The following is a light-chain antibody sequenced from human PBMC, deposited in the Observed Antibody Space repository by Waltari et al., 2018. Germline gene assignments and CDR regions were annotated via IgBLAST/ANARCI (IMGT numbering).Light chain of an antibody. CDR1: ALSTKY. J-gene: IGLJ2*01. Sequence: SYELTQPPSVSVSPGQTASITCSGHALSTKYAYWYHQKSGQAPVLVIFEDSKRPSGIPGGLSGSSSGTMATLTLSGAQLEDEGDYYCLSPDSSGTYVVFGGGTKLTVL. V-gene: IGLV3-10*01. CDR3: LSPDSSGTYVV. CDR2: EDS.